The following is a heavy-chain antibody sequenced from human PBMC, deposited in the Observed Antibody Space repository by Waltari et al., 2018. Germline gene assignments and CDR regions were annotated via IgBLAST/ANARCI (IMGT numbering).Heavy chain of an antibody. V-gene: IGHV3-7*01. J-gene: IGHJ4*02. CDR3: ARDPARRADY. CDR2: IKPDGSQT. CDR1: GFTLSNYW. Sequence: EVQLVESGGGLVQPGGPLRLSCVASGFTLSNYWMHWVRQAPGKGLEWVAHIKPDGSQTDYVDSVKGRFAISRDNARNSLYLQMNSLRADDTAIYYCARDPARRADYWGQGTLVTVSS.